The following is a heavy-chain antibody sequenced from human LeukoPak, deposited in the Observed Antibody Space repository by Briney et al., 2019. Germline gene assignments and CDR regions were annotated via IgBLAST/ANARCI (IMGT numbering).Heavy chain of an antibody. D-gene: IGHD5-12*01. J-gene: IGHJ2*01. CDR1: GFTFSSYS. Sequence: GGSLRLSCAASGFTFSSYSMNWVRQAPGKGLEWVPYISSSSSTIYYADSVKGRFTISRDNAKNSLYLQMNSLRAEDTAVYYCARVGVATIRGDWYFDLWGRGTLVTVSS. V-gene: IGHV3-48*04. CDR3: ARVGVATIRGDWYFDL. CDR2: ISSSSSTI.